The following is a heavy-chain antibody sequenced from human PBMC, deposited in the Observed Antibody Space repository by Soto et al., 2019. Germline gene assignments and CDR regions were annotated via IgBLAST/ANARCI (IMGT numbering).Heavy chain of an antibody. Sequence: SQTLSLTCAISGDSVSSNSAAWNWIRQXPSRGXXXXXXTYYRSKWYNDYAVSVKSRITINPDTSKNQFSLQLNSVTPEDTAVYYCARDGEGGYCSGGSCYPQNWFDPWGQGTLVTVSS. V-gene: IGHV6-1*01. CDR1: GDSVSSNSAA. J-gene: IGHJ5*02. CDR3: ARDGEGGYCSGGSCYPQNWFDP. D-gene: IGHD2-15*01. CDR2: TYYRSKWYN.